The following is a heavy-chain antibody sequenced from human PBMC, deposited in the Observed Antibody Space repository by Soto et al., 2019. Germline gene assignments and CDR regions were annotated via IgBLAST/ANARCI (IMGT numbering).Heavy chain of an antibody. CDR1: GYTFTSYG. J-gene: IGHJ6*02. Sequence: QVQLVQSGAEVKKPGASVKVSCKASGYTFTSYGVSWVRQAPGQGLEWMGWISGYNGNTNYAQKPHGRVTMTTDTTTSTAYMELRSLRSDDTAVYYCARAGKYYYGSGSPYYYGMDVWGQGITVTVSS. CDR2: ISGYNGNT. D-gene: IGHD3-10*01. V-gene: IGHV1-18*04. CDR3: ARAGKYYYGSGSPYYYGMDV.